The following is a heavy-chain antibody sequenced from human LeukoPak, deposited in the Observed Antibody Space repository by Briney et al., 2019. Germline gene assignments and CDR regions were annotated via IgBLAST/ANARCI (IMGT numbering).Heavy chain of an antibody. CDR3: ARDNNDYVWGSYRYGFDP. J-gene: IGHJ5*02. Sequence: ASVKVSCKASGGTFSSYAISWVRQAPGQGLEWMGGIIPIFGTANYAQKFQGRVTITADESTSTAYMELSSLRSEDTAVYYCARDNNDYVWGSYRYGFDPWGQGTLVTVSS. CDR2: IIPIFGTA. D-gene: IGHD3-16*02. V-gene: IGHV1-69*13. CDR1: GGTFSSYA.